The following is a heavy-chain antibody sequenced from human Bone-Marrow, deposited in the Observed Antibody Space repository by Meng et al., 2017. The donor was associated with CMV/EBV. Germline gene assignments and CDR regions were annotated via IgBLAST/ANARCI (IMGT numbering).Heavy chain of an antibody. J-gene: IGHJ5*02. V-gene: IGHV3-11*01. CDR1: GFTFSDYY. Sequence: GESLKISCVASGFTFSDYYMNWIRQAPGKGLEWLSYITGGGSTISYADSVKGRFTISRDNAQNSLYLQMDNLRAEDTAVYYCARDPRNKGFDPWGQGTLVTVYS. CDR2: ITGGGSTI. CDR3: ARDPRNKGFDP.